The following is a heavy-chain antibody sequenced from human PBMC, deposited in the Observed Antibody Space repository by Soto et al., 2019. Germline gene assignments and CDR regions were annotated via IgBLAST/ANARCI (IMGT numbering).Heavy chain of an antibody. CDR1: GYSFTSYW. CDR2: IDPSDSYT. D-gene: IGHD3-16*01. Sequence: LGESLKISCKGSGYSFTSYWISWVRQMPGKGLEWMGRIDPSDSYTNYSPSFQGHVTISADKSISTAYLQWSSLKASDTAMYYCARHPAERITFGGPIRDYYYGMDVWGQGTTVTVSS. CDR3: ARHPAERITFGGPIRDYYYGMDV. J-gene: IGHJ6*02. V-gene: IGHV5-10-1*01.